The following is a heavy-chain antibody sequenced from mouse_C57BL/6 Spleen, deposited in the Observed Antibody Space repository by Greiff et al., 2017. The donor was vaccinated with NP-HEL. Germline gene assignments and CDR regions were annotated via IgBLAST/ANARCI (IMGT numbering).Heavy chain of an antibody. CDR1: GYTFTDYY. CDR3: ARSRDDGPYYFDY. V-gene: IGHV1-19*01. D-gene: IGHD2-3*01. Sequence: VQLQQSGPVLVKPGASVKMSCKASGYTFTDYYMNWVKQSHGKSLEWIGVINPYNGGTSYNQKFKGKATLTVDKSSSTAYMELNSLTSEDSAVYYCARSRDDGPYYFDYWGQGTTLTVSS. J-gene: IGHJ2*01. CDR2: INPYNGGT.